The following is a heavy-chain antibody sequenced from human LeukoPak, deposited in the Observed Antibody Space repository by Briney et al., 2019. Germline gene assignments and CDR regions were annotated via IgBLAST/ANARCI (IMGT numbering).Heavy chain of an antibody. CDR3: ARVGGTNYYYYGMDV. CDR2: IYYSGST. Sequence: SETLSLTCTVSGGSISSGGYYWSWIRQHPGKGLEWIGYIYYSGSTYYNPSLKSRVTISVDTSKNQFSLKLSSVTAADMAVYYCARVGGTNYYYYGMDVWGQGTTVTVSS. D-gene: IGHD3-10*01. CDR1: GGSISSGGYY. V-gene: IGHV4-31*03. J-gene: IGHJ6*02.